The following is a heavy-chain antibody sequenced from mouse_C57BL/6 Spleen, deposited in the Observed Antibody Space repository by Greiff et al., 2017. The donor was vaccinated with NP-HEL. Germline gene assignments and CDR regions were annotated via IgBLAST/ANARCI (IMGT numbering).Heavy chain of an antibody. D-gene: IGHD1-1*01. V-gene: IGHV1-72*01. CDR3: ARGITTVVATGDY. CDR1: GYTFTSYW. Sequence: QVQLKQPGAELVKPGASVKLSCKASGYTFTSYWMHWVKQRPGRGLEWIGRIDPNRGGTKYNEKFKSKATLTVDKPSSTAYMQLSSLTSEDSAVYYCARGITTVVATGDYWGQGTTLTVSS. CDR2: IDPNRGGT. J-gene: IGHJ2*01.